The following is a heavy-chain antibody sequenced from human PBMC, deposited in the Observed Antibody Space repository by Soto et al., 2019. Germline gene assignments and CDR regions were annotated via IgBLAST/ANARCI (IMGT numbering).Heavy chain of an antibody. CDR1: GYTFTGYY. V-gene: IGHV1-2*02. Sequence: QVQLVQSEAEVRQPGASVKVSCTASGYTFTGYYLHWLRQAPGQGLEWMGWITPTSGGTRYAQKFDARNSVTTDTSNKTAVSEVTRQKFDDTAGDFCARGFGRNRRIKARNHFDLWGQGTLATVSS. CDR2: ITPTSGGT. CDR3: ARGFGRNRRIKARNHFDL. J-gene: IGHJ4*03. D-gene: IGHD3-10*01.